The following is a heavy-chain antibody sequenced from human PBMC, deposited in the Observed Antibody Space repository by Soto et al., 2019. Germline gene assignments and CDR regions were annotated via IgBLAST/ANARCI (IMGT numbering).Heavy chain of an antibody. V-gene: IGHV4-30-2*01. CDR1: GGSISSGGYS. CDR2: IYHIGST. Sequence: SETLSLTCAVSGGSISSGGYSWSWIRQPPGKGLEWIGYIYHIGSTYYNPSLKSRVTISVDRSKNQFSLRLSSVTAADTAVYYCARVGSKSFYYATDXWGQGTTVTVSS. D-gene: IGHD4-4*01. CDR3: ARVGSKSFYYATDX. J-gene: IGHJ6*02.